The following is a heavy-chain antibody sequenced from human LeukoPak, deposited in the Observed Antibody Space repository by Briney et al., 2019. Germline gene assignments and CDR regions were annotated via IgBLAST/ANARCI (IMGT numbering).Heavy chain of an antibody. V-gene: IGHV4-61*08. CDR1: GGSISSGDYY. D-gene: IGHD3-22*01. J-gene: IGHJ3*02. CDR3: ARDGYYDSSGYWNDAFDI. CDR2: IYYSGST. Sequence: SETLSLTCTVSGGSISSGDYYWSWIRQPPGKGLEWIGYIYYSGSTNYNPSLKSRVTISVDTSKNQFSLKLSSVTAADTAVYYCARDGYYDSSGYWNDAFDIWGQGTMVTVSS.